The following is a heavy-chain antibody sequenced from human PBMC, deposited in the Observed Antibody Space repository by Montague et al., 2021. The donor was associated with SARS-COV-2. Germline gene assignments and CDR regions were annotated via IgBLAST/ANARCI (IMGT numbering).Heavy chain of an antibody. CDR1: GFTFSSYA. CDR3: AKDQVYSGSYFAD. CDR2: ITGSGGGT. V-gene: IGHV3-23*01. J-gene: IGHJ4*02. Sequence: SLRLSCAASGFTFSSYAMSWVRQAPRKGLEWVSAITGSGGGTYYAGSVKGRFTISKDNSKNMLYLQVNSLRAEDTAVYYCAKDQVYSGSYFADWGQGTLVTVSS. D-gene: IGHD1-26*01.